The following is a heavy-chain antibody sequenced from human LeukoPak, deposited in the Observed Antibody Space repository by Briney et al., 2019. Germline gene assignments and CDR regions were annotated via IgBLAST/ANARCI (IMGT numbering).Heavy chain of an antibody. CDR1: GYTFTSYY. CDR3: ARDCGGGSCYSAGMDV. J-gene: IGHJ6*02. CDR2: INPSGGST. Sequence: ASVKVSCKASGYTFTSYYMHWVRQAPGQGLEWMGIINPSGGSTSYAQKFQGRVTMTRDTSTSTVYMELSSLRSEDTAVYYCARDCGGGSCYSAGMDVWGQGTTVTVSS. V-gene: IGHV1-46*01. D-gene: IGHD2-15*01.